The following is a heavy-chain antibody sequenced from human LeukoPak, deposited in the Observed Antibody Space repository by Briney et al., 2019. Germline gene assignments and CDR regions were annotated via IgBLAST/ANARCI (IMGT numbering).Heavy chain of an antibody. Sequence: GGPLRLSCAASGFTFTSFWMHWVRRAPGEGLVWVSRVNGDGRTTTYADFVKGRFTISRDNAKNTLYLQMNSLRAEDTAVYYCARPQHGDLYAFDIWGQGTMVTVSS. J-gene: IGHJ3*02. CDR2: VNGDGRTT. CDR1: GFTFTSFW. V-gene: IGHV3-74*01. D-gene: IGHD4-17*01. CDR3: ARPQHGDLYAFDI.